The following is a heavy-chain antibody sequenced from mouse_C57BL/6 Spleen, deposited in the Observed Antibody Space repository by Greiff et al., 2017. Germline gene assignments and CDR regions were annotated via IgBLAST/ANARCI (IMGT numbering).Heavy chain of an antibody. CDR2: ISSGGSYT. J-gene: IGHJ2*01. CDR1: GFTFSSYG. CDR3: ARQGNDPYYFGY. D-gene: IGHD2-3*01. V-gene: IGHV5-6*01. Sequence: EVKLVESGGDLVKPGGSLKLSCAASGFTFSSYGMSWVRQTPDKRLEWVATISSGGSYTYYPDSVKGRFTISRDNAKNTLYLQMSSLKSEDTAMYYCARQGNDPYYFGYGGQGTTLTVSS.